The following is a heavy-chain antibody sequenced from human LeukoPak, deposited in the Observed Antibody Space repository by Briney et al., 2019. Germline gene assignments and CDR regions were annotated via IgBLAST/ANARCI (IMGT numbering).Heavy chain of an antibody. V-gene: IGHV3-30*18. J-gene: IGHJ4*02. CDR3: AKDEATVTSNFDY. CDR1: GFTFSSYG. CDR2: ISYDGSNK. Sequence: GRSLRLSCAASGFTFSSYGMHWVRQAPGKGLEWVAVISYDGSNKYYADSVKGRFTISRDNSKNTLYLQMNSLRAEDTAVYYCAKDEATVTSNFDYWGQGTLVTVSS. D-gene: IGHD4-17*01.